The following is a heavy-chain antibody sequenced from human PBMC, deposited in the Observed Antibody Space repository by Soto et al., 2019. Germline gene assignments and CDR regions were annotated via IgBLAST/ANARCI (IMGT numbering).Heavy chain of an antibody. V-gene: IGHV1-2*02. D-gene: IGHD4-17*01. Sequence: GASVKVSCKASGYTFIDYYMYWMRRAPGQGLEWMGWINPNSGATKYAQKFQGRITVTRDTSISTAYLDLGSLRSDDTAVYYCATHDHDDSYGFHFWGQGTVVTVSS. CDR2: INPNSGAT. CDR1: GYTFIDYY. J-gene: IGHJ3*01. CDR3: ATHDHDDSYGFHF.